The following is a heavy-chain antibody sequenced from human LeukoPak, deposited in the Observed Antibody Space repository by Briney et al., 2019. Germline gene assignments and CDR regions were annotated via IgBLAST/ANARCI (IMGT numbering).Heavy chain of an antibody. CDR1: GFTFSSYE. J-gene: IGHJ4*02. CDR3: ARGTLYYGSESYDY. V-gene: IGHV3-48*03. D-gene: IGHD3-10*01. CDR2: ISVSGDTI. Sequence: GGSLRLSCAASGFTFSSYEMNWVRQAPGKGLEWVSYISVSGDTIYYADSVKGRFTISRDNAKKSLYLQMKSLRAEDTAVYYCARGTLYYGSESYDYWGQGTLVAVSS.